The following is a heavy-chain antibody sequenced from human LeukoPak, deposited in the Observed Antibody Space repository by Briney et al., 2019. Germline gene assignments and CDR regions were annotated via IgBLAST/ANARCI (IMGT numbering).Heavy chain of an antibody. V-gene: IGHV3-7*01. J-gene: IGHJ4*02. D-gene: IGHD4-17*01. CDR2: IKQDGSEK. Sequence: PGGSLRLSCAASGFTFRSYWMSWVRQAPGTRLEWVANIKQDGSEKYYVDSVKGRFTISRDNTKNSLYLQMNSLRAEDTAVYYCTRDDTVTTRVGFIDWGQGTLVTVSS. CDR1: GFTFRSYW. CDR3: TRDDTVTTRVGFID.